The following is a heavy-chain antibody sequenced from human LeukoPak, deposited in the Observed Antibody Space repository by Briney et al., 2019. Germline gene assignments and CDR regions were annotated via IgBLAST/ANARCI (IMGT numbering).Heavy chain of an antibody. V-gene: IGHV3-33*01. CDR1: GFTFSSYG. D-gene: IGHD4-17*01. Sequence: GRSLRLSCAASGFTFSSYGMHWVRQAPGKGLEWVVFIWYDGSKKFYTDSVKGRFAISRDNSKNTLYLQMNSLRAEDTAVYYCARDKAVMTTVLSDAFDIWGQGTMVTVSS. CDR3: ARDKAVMTTVLSDAFDI. CDR2: IWYDGSKK. J-gene: IGHJ3*02.